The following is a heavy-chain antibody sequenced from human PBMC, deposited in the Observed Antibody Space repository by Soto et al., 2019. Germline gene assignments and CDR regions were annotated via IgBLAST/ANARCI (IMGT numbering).Heavy chain of an antibody. D-gene: IGHD3-10*01. CDR3: ATDIGSGGLDAFDI. CDR1: GFTFDDYA. Sequence: EVQLVESGGGLVQPGRSLRLSCAASGFTFDDYAMHWVRQAPGKGLEWVSGISWNSGSIGYADSVKGRFTISRDNAKNSLYLQMNSLRAEDTALYYCATDIGSGGLDAFDIWGQGTMVTVSS. CDR2: ISWNSGSI. V-gene: IGHV3-9*01. J-gene: IGHJ3*02.